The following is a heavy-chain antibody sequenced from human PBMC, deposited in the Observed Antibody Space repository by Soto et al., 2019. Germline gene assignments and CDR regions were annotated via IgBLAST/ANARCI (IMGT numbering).Heavy chain of an antibody. CDR3: VTGYHSDY. CDR2: IKNDGSEK. J-gene: IGHJ4*02. CDR1: GISTSSYW. Sequence: VGSLRLSCAASGISTSSYWMGWVRQAPGRGLEWVASIKNDGSEKYYMDSLKGRFTISRENALNSLYLQMNSLRAEDTAVYFCVTGYHSDYWGQGTLVTVSS. D-gene: IGHD5-18*01. V-gene: IGHV3-7*03.